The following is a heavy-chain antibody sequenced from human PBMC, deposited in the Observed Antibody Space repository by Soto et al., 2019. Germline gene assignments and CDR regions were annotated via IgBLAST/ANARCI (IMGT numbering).Heavy chain of an antibody. D-gene: IGHD2-15*01. CDR2: IWYDGSNK. CDR3: AREYCSGGSCYTLDY. CDR1: GFTFSSYG. J-gene: IGHJ4*02. V-gene: IGHV3-33*01. Sequence: QVLLVESGGGVVQPGRSLRLSCAASGFTFSSYGMHWVRQAPGKGLEWVAVIWYDGSNKYYADSVKGRFTISRDNSKNTLYLQMNSLRAEDTAVYYCAREYCSGGSCYTLDYWGQGTLVTVSS.